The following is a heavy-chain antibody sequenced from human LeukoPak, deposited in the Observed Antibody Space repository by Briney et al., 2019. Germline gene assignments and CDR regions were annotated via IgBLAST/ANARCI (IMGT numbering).Heavy chain of an antibody. V-gene: IGHV4-59*08. J-gene: IGHJ6*02. CDR1: GGSISSYY. CDR3: ARWRGDYYYYGMDV. Sequence: PSETLSLTCTVSGGSISSYYWSWIRQPPGKGLEWIGYIYYSGSTNYNPSLKSRVTISVDTSKNQFSLKLSSVTAADTAVYYCARWRGDYYYYGMDVWGQGTTVTVSS. CDR2: IYYSGST. D-gene: IGHD4-17*01.